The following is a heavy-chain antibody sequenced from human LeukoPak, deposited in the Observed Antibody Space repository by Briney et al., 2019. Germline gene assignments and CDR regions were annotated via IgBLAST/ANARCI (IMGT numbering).Heavy chain of an antibody. J-gene: IGHJ3*02. Sequence: PETLSLTCTVSGGSISSYYWSWIRQSAGKGLEWIGRIYTSGSTNYNPSLKSRVTMSVDTSKNQFSLKLSSVTAADTAVYYCARDLLSYPDAFDIWGQGTMVTVSS. CDR2: IYTSGST. V-gene: IGHV4-4*07. CDR1: GGSISSYY. CDR3: ARDLLSYPDAFDI. D-gene: IGHD1-26*01.